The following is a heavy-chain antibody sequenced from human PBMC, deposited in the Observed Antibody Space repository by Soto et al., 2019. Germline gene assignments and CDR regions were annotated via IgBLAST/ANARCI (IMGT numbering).Heavy chain of an antibody. CDR1: GFTFSDHY. CDR3: ARDSGKGAYFDY. D-gene: IGHD1-26*01. J-gene: IGHJ4*01. V-gene: IGHV3-72*01. CDR2: ISNKANSYTT. Sequence: EVQLVESGGGLVQPGGSQRLSCAASGFTFSDHYMDWVRQAPGKGLEWVGRISNKANSYTTDYAASVKGRFTISRDDSKDSLYLQMNSLKTEDTAIYCCARDSGKGAYFDYWGHGTLATVSS.